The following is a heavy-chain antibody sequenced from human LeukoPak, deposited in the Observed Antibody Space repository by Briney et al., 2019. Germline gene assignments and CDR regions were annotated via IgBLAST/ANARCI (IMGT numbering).Heavy chain of an antibody. D-gene: IGHD3-22*01. CDR3: AGDSSGYYYGSGDY. Sequence: SETLSLTCTVSGASITSSGYYWGWIRQPPGKGLEWIGTIYHSGSTYYNPSLKSRVTISVDTSKNQFSLRLSSVTAADTAVYYCAGDSSGYYYGSGDYWGQGTLVTVSS. V-gene: IGHV4-39*07. CDR2: IYHSGST. CDR1: GASITSSGYY. J-gene: IGHJ4*02.